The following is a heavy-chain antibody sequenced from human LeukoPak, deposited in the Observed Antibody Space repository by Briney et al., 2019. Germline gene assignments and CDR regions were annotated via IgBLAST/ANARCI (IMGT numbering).Heavy chain of an antibody. CDR2: IYHSGST. V-gene: IGHV4-39*07. Sequence: SETLSLTCTVSGVSVSSSNYYWAWIRQPPGKGLEWIGNIYHSGSTYYNPSLKSRVTISVDTSKNQFSLKLSSVTAADTAVYYCARGPPDCSSTSCYAFDAFDIWGQGTMVTVSS. D-gene: IGHD2-2*01. J-gene: IGHJ3*02. CDR1: GVSVSSSNYY. CDR3: ARGPPDCSSTSCYAFDAFDI.